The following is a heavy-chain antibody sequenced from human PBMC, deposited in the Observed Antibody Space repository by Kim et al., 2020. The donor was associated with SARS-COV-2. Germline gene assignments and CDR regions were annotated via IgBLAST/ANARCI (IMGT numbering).Heavy chain of an antibody. J-gene: IGHJ4*02. V-gene: IGHV4-59*01. CDR2: T. D-gene: IGHD3-22*01. Sequence: TNSTPSPKSRVTISVDTSKNQFSLKLSSVTAADTAVYYCASSIEYYFDYWGQGTLVTVSS. CDR3: ASSIEYYFDY.